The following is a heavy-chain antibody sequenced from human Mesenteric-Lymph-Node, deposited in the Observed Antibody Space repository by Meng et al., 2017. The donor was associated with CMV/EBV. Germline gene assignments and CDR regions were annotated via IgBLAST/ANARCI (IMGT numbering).Heavy chain of an antibody. Sequence: GESLKISCAASGFIFSSYGMHWVRQAPGKGLEWVAVIWYAGSKTDYGDSVQGRFSISRDNSKNTVYLEMNSLRAEDTAVYYCAKPHIERDVQVGYFDFWGQGALVTVSS. V-gene: IGHV3-33*06. CDR3: AKPHIERDVQVGYFDF. D-gene: IGHD5-24*01. J-gene: IGHJ4*02. CDR2: IWYAGSKT. CDR1: GFIFSSYG.